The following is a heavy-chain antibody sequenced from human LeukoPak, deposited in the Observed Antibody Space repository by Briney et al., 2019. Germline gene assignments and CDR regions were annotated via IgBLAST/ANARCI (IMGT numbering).Heavy chain of an antibody. V-gene: IGHV3-23*01. CDR2: ISGSGGST. J-gene: IGHJ5*02. CDR1: GFTFSSYA. D-gene: IGHD6-13*01. CDR3: ARVQKGIAAAGTGGGWFEP. Sequence: GGSLRLSCAASGFTFSSYAMSWVRQAPGKGLEWVSAISGSGGSTYYADSVKGRFTISRDNAKKSLYLQMNSLRAEDTAVYYCARVQKGIAAAGTGGGWFEPWGQGTLVTVS.